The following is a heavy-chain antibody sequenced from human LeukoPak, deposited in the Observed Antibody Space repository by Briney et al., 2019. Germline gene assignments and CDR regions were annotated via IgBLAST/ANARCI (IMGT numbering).Heavy chain of an antibody. V-gene: IGHV4-4*07. Sequence: SETLSLTCTVSGGSISSYYWSWIRQPAGKGLEWIGRIYTSGSTNYNPSLKSRVAMSVDTSMNQFSLKLSSVTAADTAVYYCARVRNDYGDYVNTNWYFDLWGRGTLVTVSS. CDR1: GGSISSYY. D-gene: IGHD4-17*01. J-gene: IGHJ2*01. CDR2: IYTSGST. CDR3: ARVRNDYGDYVNTNWYFDL.